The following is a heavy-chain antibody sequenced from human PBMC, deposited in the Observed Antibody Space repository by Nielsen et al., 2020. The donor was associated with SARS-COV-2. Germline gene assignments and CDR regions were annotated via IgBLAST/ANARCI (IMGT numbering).Heavy chain of an antibody. V-gene: IGHV1-18*01. CDR2: SSVYNGNT. Sequence: ASVKVSCKASGYPFSGYGITWVRQAPGQGLEWMGWSSVYNGNTKYEQKFQDRVTMTRDTSTSTVYIELSSLRTEDTALYYCARATTGYLLDHWGQGTLVTVSS. J-gene: IGHJ4*02. CDR3: ARATTGYLLDH. D-gene: IGHD3-9*01. CDR1: GYPFSGYG.